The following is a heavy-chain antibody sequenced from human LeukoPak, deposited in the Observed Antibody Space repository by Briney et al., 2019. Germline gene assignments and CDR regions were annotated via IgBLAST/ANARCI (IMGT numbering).Heavy chain of an antibody. V-gene: IGHV3-21*01. Sequence: GGSLRLSCAASGFTFSSYGMNWVRQAPGKGLEWVSSISSSSYIYYADSVKGRFTISRDNAKNSLYLQMNSLRAEDTAVYYCARGFFDYDFWSGYEWWGQGTLVTVSS. CDR1: GFTFSSYG. J-gene: IGHJ4*02. CDR3: ARGFFDYDFWSGYEW. D-gene: IGHD3-3*01. CDR2: ISSSSYI.